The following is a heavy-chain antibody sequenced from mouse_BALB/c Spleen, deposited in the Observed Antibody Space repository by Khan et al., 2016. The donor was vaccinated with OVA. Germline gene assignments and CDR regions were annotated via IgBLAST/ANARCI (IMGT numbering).Heavy chain of an antibody. Sequence: EVQLQQSGPGLVKPSQSLSLTCTVTGYSITSDYAWNWIRQFPGNKLEWMGYKSSTGGTSYNPSLKSRISITRDTSKNQFFLQLKSVTSEDTATYYCARSLYYSYGYALDCWGRGTLVTVSS. CDR2: KSSTGGT. J-gene: IGHJ4*01. CDR3: ARSLYYSYGYALDC. V-gene: IGHV3-2*02. D-gene: IGHD2-14*01. CDR1: GYSITSDYA.